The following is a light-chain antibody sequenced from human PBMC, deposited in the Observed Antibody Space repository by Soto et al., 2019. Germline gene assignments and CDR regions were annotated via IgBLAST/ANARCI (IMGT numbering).Light chain of an antibody. V-gene: IGKV3-15*01. CDR3: QQYTNWPPWT. J-gene: IGKJ1*01. CDR2: GAS. Sequence: EIVMTQSPATLSVSPGERATLSCRASQSVAGNLAWYQQKPGQAPRLLIYGASTRATGIPARFSGSGSGTEFTLTISSLQSEDFAVYYCQQYTNWPPWTFGQGTKVEIK. CDR1: QSVAGN.